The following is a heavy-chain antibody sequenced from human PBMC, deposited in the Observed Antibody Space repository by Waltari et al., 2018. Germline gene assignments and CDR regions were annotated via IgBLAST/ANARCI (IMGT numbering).Heavy chain of an antibody. CDR2: ISGSGGST. CDR3: ARDPRGLAAIPFDY. CDR1: GFTFSSYA. D-gene: IGHD2-2*01. J-gene: IGHJ4*02. V-gene: IGHV3-23*01. Sequence: EVQLLESGGGLVQPGGSLRLSCAASGFTFSSYAMSWVRQAPGKGLEGVSAISGSGGSTYYADSVKGRFTIARDNSKNTLYLQMNSLRAEDTAVYYCARDPRGLAAIPFDYWGQGTLVTVSS.